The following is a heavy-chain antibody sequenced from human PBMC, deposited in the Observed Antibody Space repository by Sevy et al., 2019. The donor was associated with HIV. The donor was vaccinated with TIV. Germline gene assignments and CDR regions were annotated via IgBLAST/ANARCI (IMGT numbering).Heavy chain of an antibody. CDR3: TSLPNNYYDRARYSGDDAFDI. CDR2: IWNDMTNK. CDR1: GFTLSNYG. Sequence: GGSLRLSCVASGFTLSNYGMHWVRQAPGKGLEWVATIWNDMTNKYYADSAKGRFTISRDNSKNTLYLQMNSLRAEDTAVYYCTSLPNNYYDRARYSGDDAFDIWGQGTKVTVSS. J-gene: IGHJ3*02. V-gene: IGHV3-33*04. D-gene: IGHD3-22*01.